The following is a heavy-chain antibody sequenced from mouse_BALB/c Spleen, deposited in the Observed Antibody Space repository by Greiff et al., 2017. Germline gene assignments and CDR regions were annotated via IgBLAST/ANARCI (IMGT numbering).Heavy chain of an antibody. Sequence: VQLQQSGAELVRPGASVKLSCKASGYTFTSYWINWVKQRPGQGLEWIGNIYPSDSYTNYNQKFKDKATLTVDKSSSTAYMQLSSPTSEDSAVYYCTRTHDYWGQGTTLTVSS. V-gene: IGHV1-69*02. CDR3: TRTHDY. CDR1: GYTFTSYW. CDR2: IYPSDSYT. J-gene: IGHJ2*01.